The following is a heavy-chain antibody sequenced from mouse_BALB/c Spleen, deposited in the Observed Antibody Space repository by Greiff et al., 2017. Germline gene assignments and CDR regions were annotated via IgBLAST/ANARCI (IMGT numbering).Heavy chain of an antibody. CDR3: ARRHGNYFFMDY. V-gene: IGHV5-6*01. CDR1: GFTFSSYG. J-gene: IGHJ4*01. Sequence: EVQGVESGGDLVKPGGSLKLSCAASGFTFSSYGMSWVRQTPDKRLEWVATISSGGSYTYYPDSVKGRFTISRDNAKNTLYLQMSSLKSEDTAMYYCARRHGNYFFMDYWGQGTSVTVSS. D-gene: IGHD2-1*01. CDR2: ISSGGSYT.